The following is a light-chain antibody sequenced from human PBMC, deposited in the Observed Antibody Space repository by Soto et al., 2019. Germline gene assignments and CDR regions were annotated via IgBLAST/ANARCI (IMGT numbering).Light chain of an antibody. CDR2: DAS. Sequence: DIQMTKSPPTLSASVEDRVTITCRASQTISTWMSWYQQKPGKAPKLLVYDASTLQSGVASRFSGSGSGTEFTLIISGLQPDDSATYYCQQYTNTNNPWMFGQGTKVDIK. CDR1: QTISTW. CDR3: QQYTNTNNPWM. J-gene: IGKJ1*01. V-gene: IGKV1-5*01.